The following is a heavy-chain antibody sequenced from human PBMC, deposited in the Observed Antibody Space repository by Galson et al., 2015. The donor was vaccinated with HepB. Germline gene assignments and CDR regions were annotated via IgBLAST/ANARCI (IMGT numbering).Heavy chain of an antibody. CDR1: GFSFSDYS. Sequence: SLRLSCAASGFSFSDYSMNWVRQAPGKGLEWVSYITSGSSSTYYADSVKGRFTISRGNAENSLYLQMNTLGDEDTALYYCARINRGGYWGQGTLVSVSS. J-gene: IGHJ4*02. CDR3: ARINRGGY. D-gene: IGHD3-16*01. V-gene: IGHV3-48*02. CDR2: ITSGSSST.